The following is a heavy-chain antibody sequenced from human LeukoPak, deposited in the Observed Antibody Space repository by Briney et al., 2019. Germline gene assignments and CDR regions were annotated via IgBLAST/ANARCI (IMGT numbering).Heavy chain of an antibody. D-gene: IGHD6-19*01. J-gene: IGHJ4*02. Sequence: GGSLRLSCAASRFTFDDYAMHWVRQAPGKGLEWVSGISWNSGSIVYADAVKGRFTISRDNAKNSLYPQMNSLRAEDTAFYYCAKGAVAVTESTIDYWGQGTLVTVSS. CDR3: AKGAVAVTESTIDY. CDR2: ISWNSGSI. V-gene: IGHV3-9*01. CDR1: RFTFDDYA.